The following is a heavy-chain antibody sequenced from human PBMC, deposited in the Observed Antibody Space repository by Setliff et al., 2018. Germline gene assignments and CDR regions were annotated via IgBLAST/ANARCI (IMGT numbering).Heavy chain of an antibody. V-gene: IGHV4-61*09. CDR3: ARSLGSGTYWGSRPYYSDY. Sequence: LSLTCTVSGGSISSGSNYWSWIRQPAGKGLEWIGHIDPRGNTNYNPSLKSRVTISRDTSKNQFSLKLTSVTAADTAAYYCARSLGSGTYWGSRPYYSDYWGQGTLVTVSS. J-gene: IGHJ4*02. CDR1: GGSISSGSNY. D-gene: IGHD3-10*01. CDR2: IDPRGNT.